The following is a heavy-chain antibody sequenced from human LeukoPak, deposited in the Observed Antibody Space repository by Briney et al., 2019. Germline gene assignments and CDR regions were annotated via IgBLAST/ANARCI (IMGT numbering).Heavy chain of an antibody. D-gene: IGHD7-27*01. CDR3: ARGGNWDFDY. V-gene: IGHV4-4*02. Sequence: KSSETLSLTCAVSGASITSHPWNWVRQPPGKGLEWIGEMYNSGTGTYKPSLRSRVTMFFDESKNHFSLKLNSVAAADTAVYYCARGGNWDFDYWGQGVLVIVSS. J-gene: IGHJ4*02. CDR1: GASITSHPW. CDR2: MYNSGTG.